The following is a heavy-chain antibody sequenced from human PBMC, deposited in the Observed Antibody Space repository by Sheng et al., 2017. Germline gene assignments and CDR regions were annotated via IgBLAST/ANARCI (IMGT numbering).Heavy chain of an antibody. CDR3: ARLWGTLGGFDP. CDR2: IYYSGRT. Sequence: QLQLQESGPGLVKPSETLSLTCTVSGGSISSSSYYWGWIRQPPGKGLEWIGSIYYSGRTYYNPSLKSRVTISVDTSKNQFSLKLSSVTAADTAVYYCARLWGTLGGFDPWGQGTLVTVSS. J-gene: IGHJ5*02. CDR1: GGSISSSSYY. D-gene: IGHD3-16*01. V-gene: IGHV4-39*01.